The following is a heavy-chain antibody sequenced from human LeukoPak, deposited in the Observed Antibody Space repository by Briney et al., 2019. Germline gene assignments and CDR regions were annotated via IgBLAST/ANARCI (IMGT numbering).Heavy chain of an antibody. J-gene: IGHJ4*02. CDR1: GFTFSSYA. V-gene: IGHV3-23*01. CDR2: FSGSGGTT. D-gene: IGHD3-22*01. Sequence: GGSLRLSCAASGFTFSSYAMNWVRQAPGRGLEWVSGFSGSGGTTYYADSVKGRFTISRDNSKNSLYLQMNSLRAEDTAVYYCARESSGYFYWGQGTLVTVSS. CDR3: ARESSGYFY.